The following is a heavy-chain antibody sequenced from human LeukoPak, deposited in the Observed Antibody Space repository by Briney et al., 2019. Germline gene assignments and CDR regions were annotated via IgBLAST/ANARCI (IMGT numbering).Heavy chain of an antibody. CDR3: ARDPPEPKYSSSFYFDY. J-gene: IGHJ4*02. V-gene: IGHV3-33*01. Sequence: PGRSQTLSCAASGFTFSSYGMHWVRQAPGKGLEWVAVIWYDGSNKYYAHSEKGRFTISRDNSKNTLYLQMNSLRAEDTAVYYCARDPPEPKYSSSFYFDYWGQGTLVTVSS. CDR2: IWYDGSNK. D-gene: IGHD6-13*01. CDR1: GFTFSSYG.